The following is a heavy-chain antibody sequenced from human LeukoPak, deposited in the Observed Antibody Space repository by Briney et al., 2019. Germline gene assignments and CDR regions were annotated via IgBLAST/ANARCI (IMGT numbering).Heavy chain of an antibody. Sequence: PGGSLRLSCAASGFTFSTYSMSWVRQAPGKGLEWVSSTSSTGTYIYYTDSVEGRFTISRDNAENSLYLHMNSLRAEDTAVYYCARLQQVLHLSYYYYYYMDVWGRGTTVTVSS. CDR1: GFTFSTYS. J-gene: IGHJ6*03. V-gene: IGHV3-21*01. CDR3: ARLQQVLHLSYYYYYYMDV. CDR2: TSSTGTYI. D-gene: IGHD4/OR15-4a*01.